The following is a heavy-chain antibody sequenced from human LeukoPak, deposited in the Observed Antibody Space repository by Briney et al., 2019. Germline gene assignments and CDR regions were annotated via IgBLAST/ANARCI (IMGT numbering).Heavy chain of an antibody. J-gene: IGHJ6*03. CDR2: IYTSGST. CDR1: GGSISSYY. V-gene: IGHV4-4*07. D-gene: IGHD5-18*01. Sequence: SETLSLTCTVSGGSISSYYWSWIRQPAGKGLEWIGRIYTSGSTNYNPSLKSRVTISVDKSKNQFSLKLSSVTAADTAVYYCASSTAGYYYYYMDVWGKGTTVTVSS. CDR3: ASSTAGYYYYYMDV.